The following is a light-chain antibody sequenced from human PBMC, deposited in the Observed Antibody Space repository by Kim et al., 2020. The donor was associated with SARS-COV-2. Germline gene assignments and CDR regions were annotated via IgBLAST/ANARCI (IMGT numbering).Light chain of an antibody. V-gene: IGLV1-51*01. CDR1: ISNIGTNY. CDR3: GTWDSSLCAGV. Sequence: QSVLTQLPSVSAAPGQKVTISCSGSISNIGTNYVSWYQQLTGTAPKLLIYDNNDRPSGIPDRFSGSKSGTSSALGITGLQTGDEADYYCGTWDSSLCAGVCGGGTRRTVL. J-gene: IGLJ3*02. CDR2: DNN.